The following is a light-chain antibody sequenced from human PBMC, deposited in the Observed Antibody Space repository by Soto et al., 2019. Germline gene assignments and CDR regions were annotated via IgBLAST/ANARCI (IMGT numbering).Light chain of an antibody. Sequence: QSALTQPASVSGSPGQSITISCTGTNSDVGRYNYVSWYQQYPGKAPKLMISEVTSRPSGVSNRFSGSKSGNTASLTISALQVEDEADYYCSSYTGSSSPYVFGTGTKVTVL. J-gene: IGLJ1*01. CDR3: SSYTGSSSPYV. CDR1: NSDVGRYNY. CDR2: EVT. V-gene: IGLV2-14*01.